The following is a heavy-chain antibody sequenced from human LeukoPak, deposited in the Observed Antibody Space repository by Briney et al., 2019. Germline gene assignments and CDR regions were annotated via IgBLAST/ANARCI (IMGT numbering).Heavy chain of an antibody. Sequence: GASVKVSCKASGGTFSGYAISWVRQAPGQGLEWMGWINPNSGGTNYAQKFQGRVTMTRDTSISTAYMELSRLRSDDTAVYYCARDPRGTRRYSSGWYHDYWGQGTLVTVSS. V-gene: IGHV1-2*02. D-gene: IGHD6-19*01. CDR1: GGTFSGYA. J-gene: IGHJ4*02. CDR2: INPNSGGT. CDR3: ARDPRGTRRYSSGWYHDY.